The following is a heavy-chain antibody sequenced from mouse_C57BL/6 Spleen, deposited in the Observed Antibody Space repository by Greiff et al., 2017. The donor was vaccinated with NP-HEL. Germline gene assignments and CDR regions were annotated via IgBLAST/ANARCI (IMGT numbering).Heavy chain of an antibody. CDR3: ARQDSSPSWFAY. CDR1: GYAFSSSW. J-gene: IGHJ3*01. Sequence: SGPELVKPGASVKISCKASGYAFSSSWMNWVKQRPGKGLEWIGRIYPGDGDTNYNGKFKGKATLTADKSSSTAYMQLRSLTSEDTAVYFCARQDSSPSWFAYWGHGTLVTVSA. CDR2: IYPGDGDT. V-gene: IGHV1-82*01.